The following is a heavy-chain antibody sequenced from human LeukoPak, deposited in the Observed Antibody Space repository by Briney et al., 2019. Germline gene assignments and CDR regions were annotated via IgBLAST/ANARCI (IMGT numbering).Heavy chain of an antibody. J-gene: IGHJ3*02. Sequence: ASVKVSCKASGGTFSSYAISWVRQAPGQGLEWMGGIIPIFGTANYAQKFQGRVTITADESTSTAYMELSSLRSEDTAVYYCARDRWDTLNAFDIWGQGTMVTVSS. CDR2: IIPIFGTA. D-gene: IGHD1-26*01. CDR3: ARDRWDTLNAFDI. CDR1: GGTFSSYA. V-gene: IGHV1-69*13.